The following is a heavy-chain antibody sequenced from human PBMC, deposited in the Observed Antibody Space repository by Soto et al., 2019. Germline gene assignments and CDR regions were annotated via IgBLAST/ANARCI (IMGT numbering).Heavy chain of an antibody. CDR3: ARDPGWLGGDYEGFAY. Sequence: QVQLVESGGGVVQPGRSLRLSCAASGFTFSSYAMHWVRQAPGKGLEWVAVISYDGSNKYYADSVKGRFTISRDNSKNTGDLKMDSLRAEDTAVYYCARDPGWLGGDYEGFAYWGQGTLVTVSS. CDR2: ISYDGSNK. V-gene: IGHV3-30-3*01. J-gene: IGHJ4*02. D-gene: IGHD4-17*01. CDR1: GFTFSSYA.